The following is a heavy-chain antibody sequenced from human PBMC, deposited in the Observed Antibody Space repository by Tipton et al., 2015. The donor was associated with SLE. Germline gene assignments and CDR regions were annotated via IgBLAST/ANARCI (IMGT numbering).Heavy chain of an antibody. CDR3: ARVRELEYAFDI. Sequence: VQLVQSGGGLVQPGGSLRVSCAVSGFTVTSHYLTWVRQAPGKGLEWVLVIYSGGSANYADSVKGRFTISRDNSENTLYLQMNSLRAEDSAIYYCARVRELEYAFDIWGQGTMVTVSS. CDR2: IYSGGSA. J-gene: IGHJ3*02. CDR1: GFTVTSHY. V-gene: IGHV3-53*04. D-gene: IGHD1-26*01.